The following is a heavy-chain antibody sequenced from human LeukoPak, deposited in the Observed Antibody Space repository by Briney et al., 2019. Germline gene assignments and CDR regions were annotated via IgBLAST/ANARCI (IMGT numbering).Heavy chain of an antibody. CDR3: TRPFAGYYL. D-gene: IGHD1-26*01. CDR1: GFTFSGSA. J-gene: IGHJ4*02. CDR2: IRSKANNYAT. V-gene: IGHV3-73*01. Sequence: PGGSLKLSCAASGFTFSGSAMHWVRQASGKGLEWVGHIRSKANNYATVYAASVKGRFTISRDDSKNTAFLQMDSLKTEDTAVYYCTRPFAGYYLWGQGTLVTVSS.